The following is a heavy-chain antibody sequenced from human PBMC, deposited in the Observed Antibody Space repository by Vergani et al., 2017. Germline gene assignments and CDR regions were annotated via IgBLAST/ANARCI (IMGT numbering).Heavy chain of an antibody. J-gene: IGHJ3*02. V-gene: IGHV3-23*01. CDR2: LSASDRRT. CDR1: EFTLSSYW. D-gene: IGHD6-19*01. Sequence: EVQLLESGGDLVQPGGSLRLSCTASEFTLSSYWMSWVRQAPGKGLEWVSTLSASDRRTHYADSVKGRFTISRDNSKNTLFLHMNSLRPEDTAVYYCAKVGRSEVAGTFGAFDIWGQGTMVTVSS. CDR3: AKVGRSEVAGTFGAFDI.